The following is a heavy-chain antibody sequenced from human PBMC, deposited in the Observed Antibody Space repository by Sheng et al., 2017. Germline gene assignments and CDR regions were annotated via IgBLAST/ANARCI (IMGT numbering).Heavy chain of an antibody. CDR1: GFTFTIAW. D-gene: IGHD2-2*01. CDR2: IKSTTDGGTT. CDR3: TTLVPAATGDY. V-gene: IGHV3-15*01. J-gene: IGHJ4*02. Sequence: EVQLVESGGGLVKPGGSLRLSCAASGFTFTIAWMSWVRQAPGKGLEWVGRIKSTTDGGTTDYAAPVKGRFTVSRDDSKNTLYLQMNSLKTEDTAVYYCTTLVPAATGDYWGQGTLVTVSS.